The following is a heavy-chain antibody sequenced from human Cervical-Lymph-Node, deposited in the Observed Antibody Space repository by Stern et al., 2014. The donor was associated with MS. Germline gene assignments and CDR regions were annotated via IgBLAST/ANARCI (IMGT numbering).Heavy chain of an antibody. D-gene: IGHD6-19*01. CDR2: INPTSGGT. V-gene: IGHV1-2*06. CDR1: GYTFTGYY. CDR3: AREAAMAVAGTGVDY. Sequence: VQLVESGAEVKKPGASVKVSCKASGYTFTGYYMHWVRQAPGQGLEWMGRINPTSGGTNYAQKFQARDTMTSDASISTAYMELSRLRSDDTAVYYCAREAAMAVAGTGVDYWGQGTLVTVSS. J-gene: IGHJ4*02.